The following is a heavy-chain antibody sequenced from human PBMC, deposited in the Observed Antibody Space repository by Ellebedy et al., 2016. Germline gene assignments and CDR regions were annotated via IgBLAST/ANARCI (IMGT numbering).Heavy chain of an antibody. V-gene: IGHV4-61*05. CDR1: GGSISNRSYY. CDR3: ARGLAGTHRGYYYGMDV. Sequence: SETLSLTCTVSGGSISNRSYYWGWIRQPPGKGLEWIGYISYSGSTNYNPSLKSRVTISVDTSKNKFSLKLSSVTAADTAVYYCARGLAGTHRGYYYGMDVWGQGTTVTVSS. J-gene: IGHJ6*02. D-gene: IGHD1-1*01. CDR2: ISYSGST.